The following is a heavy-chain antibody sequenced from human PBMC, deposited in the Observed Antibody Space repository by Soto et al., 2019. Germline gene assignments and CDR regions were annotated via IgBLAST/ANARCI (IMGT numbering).Heavy chain of an antibody. J-gene: IGHJ4*01. CDR3: ASERLCGADCYFFDT. Sequence: GGSLILSWSSAGFQVNYNIVRWVRPAHGKGLEWVSSISSTSIYIYYADSVRGRFTISRDNAKNSLYLQMNSLRAEDTAIYYCASERLCGADCYFFDTWGHGTQV. D-gene: IGHD2-21*02. V-gene: IGHV3-21*01. CDR1: GFQVNYNI. CDR2: ISSTSIYI.